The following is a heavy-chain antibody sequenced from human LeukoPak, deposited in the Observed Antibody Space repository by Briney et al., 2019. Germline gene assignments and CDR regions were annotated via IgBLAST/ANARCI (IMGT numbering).Heavy chain of an antibody. CDR2: IYYSGST. CDR1: GGSISSSTYY. J-gene: IGHJ4*02. D-gene: IGHD3-22*01. CDR3: ARDPGTYYYDSSGYYGVGYFDY. V-gene: IGHV4-39*07. Sequence: SETLSLTCTVSGGSISSSTYYWGWIRQPPGKGLEWVGSIYYSGSTYYDPSLKSRVTISVDTSKNQFSLKLSSVTAADTAVYYWARDPGTYYYDSSGYYGVGYFDYWGQGTLVTVSS.